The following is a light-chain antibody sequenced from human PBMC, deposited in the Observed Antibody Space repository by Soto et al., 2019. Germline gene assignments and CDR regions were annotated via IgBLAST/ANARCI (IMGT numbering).Light chain of an antibody. J-gene: IGLJ2*01. CDR2: EVS. V-gene: IGLV2-8*01. Sequence: QSVLTQPPSASGSPGQSVTISCTGTSSDVGSYNFVSWYQQHPGKAPKLLIYEVSKRPSGVPDRFSGSKSDNTASLTVSGLQAEDEADYYCSSFAGGNNLLFGGGTKLTVL. CDR1: SSDVGSYNF. CDR3: SSFAGGNNLL.